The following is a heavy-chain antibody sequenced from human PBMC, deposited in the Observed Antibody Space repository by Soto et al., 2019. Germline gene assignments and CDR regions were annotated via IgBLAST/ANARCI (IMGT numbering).Heavy chain of an antibody. CDR3: ARANYYDSSGYYFDY. Sequence: PSETLSLTCTVSGGSISSYYWSWIRQPPGKGLEWIGYIYYSGSTNYNPSLKSRVTISVDTSKNQFSLKLSSVTAADTAVYYCARANYYDSSGYYFDYWGQGTLGIVSS. D-gene: IGHD3-22*01. CDR2: IYYSGST. CDR1: GGSISSYY. J-gene: IGHJ4*02. V-gene: IGHV4-59*01.